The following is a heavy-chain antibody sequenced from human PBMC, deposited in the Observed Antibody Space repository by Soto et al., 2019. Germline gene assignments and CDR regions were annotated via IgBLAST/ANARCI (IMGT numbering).Heavy chain of an antibody. D-gene: IGHD3-16*01. V-gene: IGHV4-59*08. J-gene: IGHJ4*02. Sequence: SETLSLTCTVSNGSISPNYWSWIRQPPGKGLEWIGYIYFAGTTTYNPSLKSRVTISLDASKNRFSLRLTSVTAADTAVYYCARLGAYSQALDSWGQGTLVTVSS. CDR1: NGSISPNY. CDR2: IYFAGTT. CDR3: ARLGAYSQALDS.